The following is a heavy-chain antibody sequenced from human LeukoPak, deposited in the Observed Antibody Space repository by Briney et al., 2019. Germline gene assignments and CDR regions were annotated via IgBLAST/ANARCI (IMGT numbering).Heavy chain of an antibody. CDR2: IYSGGST. J-gene: IGHJ6*02. CDR1: GFTVSSNY. Sequence: GGSLRLSCAASGFTVSSNYMSWVRQAPGKGLEWVSVIYSGGSTYYADSVKGRFTISRHNSKNTLYLQMNSLRAEDTAVYYCARVPHRGGSYYYGMDVWGQGTTVTVSS. V-gene: IGHV3-53*04. CDR3: ARVPHRGGSYYYGMDV. D-gene: IGHD3-10*01.